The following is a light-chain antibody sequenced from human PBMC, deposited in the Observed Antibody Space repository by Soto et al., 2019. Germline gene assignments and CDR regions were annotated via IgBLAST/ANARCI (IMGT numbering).Light chain of an antibody. CDR1: QDISRW. J-gene: IGKJ4*01. V-gene: IGKV1D-16*01. CDR3: QQYISYPLT. Sequence: DIQMTQSPSSLSASVGDRVTITCRASQDISRWLGWYQQKPDKAPKFLIYAATNLQSGVPSRFSGRGFGTDFTLTISSLQPEDFATYYCQQYISYPLTFGGGTKVEIK. CDR2: AAT.